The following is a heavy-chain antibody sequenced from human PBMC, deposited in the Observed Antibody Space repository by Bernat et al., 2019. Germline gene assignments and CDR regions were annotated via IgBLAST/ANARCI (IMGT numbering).Heavy chain of an antibody. V-gene: IGHV4-39*02. Sequence: QLQLQESGPGLVKPSETLSLTCTVSGGSISSSRSFWGWIRQPPGKGLEWIGNIYYSGSTYYNPSLKSRVTISVDTSKNHFSLKLSSVTAADTAVYYCARWYSTGMDVWGQGTTVTVSS. CDR2: IYYSGST. CDR3: ARWYSTGMDV. J-gene: IGHJ6*02. D-gene: IGHD2-8*02. CDR1: GGSISSSRSF.